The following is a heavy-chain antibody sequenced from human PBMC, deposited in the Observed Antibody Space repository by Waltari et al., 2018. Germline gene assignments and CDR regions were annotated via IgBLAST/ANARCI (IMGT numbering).Heavy chain of an antibody. V-gene: IGHV1-46*01. J-gene: IGHJ5*02. CDR2: INPSDGNA. Sequence: QVQLVQSEAEVKKPGASVRVSCKASGYSFTRFHMYWVRKAPAQGLGWMGIINPSDGNAKYAQTYQGRMPFTRHTSPTTVYMQSSSLRSQETAAYYCARDLRFVEQSTVPAGGDLWGPGTLVNVSS. CDR1: GYSFTRFH. CDR3: ARDLRFVEQSTVPAGGDL. D-gene: IGHD3-3*01.